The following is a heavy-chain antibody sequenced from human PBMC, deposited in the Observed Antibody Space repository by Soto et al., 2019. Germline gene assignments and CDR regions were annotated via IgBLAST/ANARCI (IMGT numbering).Heavy chain of an antibody. CDR2: ISSSSSTI. D-gene: IGHD2-15*01. CDR3: AREHCSGGSCYSVSYYYYGMDV. J-gene: IGHJ6*02. CDR1: GFTFSSYS. Sequence: PGESLKISCAASGFTFSSYSMNWVRQAPGKGLEWVSYISSSSSTIYYADSVKGRFTISRDNAKISLYLQMNSLRDEDTAVYYCAREHCSGGSCYSVSYYYYGMDVWGQGTTVTVSS. V-gene: IGHV3-48*02.